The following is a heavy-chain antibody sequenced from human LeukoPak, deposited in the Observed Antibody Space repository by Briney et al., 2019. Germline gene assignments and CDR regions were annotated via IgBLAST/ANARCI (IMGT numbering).Heavy chain of an antibody. D-gene: IGHD4-4*01. Sequence: ASVKVSCKASGYTFTDYYIHWVRQAPGQGLEWMGWINPNSGGTNYAQKFQGRVTMTRDTSISTAYMELSRLRSDDTAVYYCASPNYSNYYYYGMDVWAKGPRSPSP. CDR3: ASPNYSNYYYYGMDV. CDR2: INPNSGGT. CDR1: GYTFTDYY. V-gene: IGHV1-2*02. J-gene: IGHJ6*02.